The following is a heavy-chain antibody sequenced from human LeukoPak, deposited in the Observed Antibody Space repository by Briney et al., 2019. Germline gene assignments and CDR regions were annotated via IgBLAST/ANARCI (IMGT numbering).Heavy chain of an antibody. J-gene: IGHJ4*02. Sequence: PGGSLRLSCAASGFTFSSYGMHWVRQAPGKGLEWVAVIWYDGSNKYYADSVKGRFTISRDNSKNTLYLQMNSLRAEDTAVYYCARGPYDILTGYYNPFGYFDYWGQGTLVTVSS. CDR3: ARGPYDILTGYYNPFGYFDY. CDR1: GFTFSSYG. CDR2: IWYDGSNK. D-gene: IGHD3-9*01. V-gene: IGHV3-33*01.